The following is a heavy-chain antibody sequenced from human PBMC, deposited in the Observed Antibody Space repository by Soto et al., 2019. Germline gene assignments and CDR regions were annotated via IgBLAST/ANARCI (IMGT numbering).Heavy chain of an antibody. CDR3: ARERLRGRWIQPLAS. V-gene: IGHV4-59*01. J-gene: IGHJ4*02. D-gene: IGHD2-2*03. Sequence: QVQLQVSGPGLVKPSETLSLTCTVSGDSISSYSWSWIRQPPGKGLEWIGNIHYNGNTKYSPSLKSRVIMSVDTSKHRFSLKLISVTTADTAVYFCARERLRGRWIQPLASLGQGALVTVSS. CDR1: GDSISSYS. CDR2: IHYNGNT.